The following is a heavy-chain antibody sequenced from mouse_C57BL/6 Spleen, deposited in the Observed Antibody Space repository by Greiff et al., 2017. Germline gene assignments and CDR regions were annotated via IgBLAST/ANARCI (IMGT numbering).Heavy chain of an antibody. J-gene: IGHJ2*01. Sequence: VQLQQSGAELARPGASVKMSCKASGYTFTSYTMHWVKQRPGQGLEWIGYINPSSGYTKYNQKFKDKATLTADKSSSTAYMQLSSLTSEDSAVYYCARERITTVVEDYWGQGTTLTVSS. D-gene: IGHD1-1*01. CDR3: ARERITTVVEDY. CDR1: GYTFTSYT. CDR2: INPSSGYT. V-gene: IGHV1-4*01.